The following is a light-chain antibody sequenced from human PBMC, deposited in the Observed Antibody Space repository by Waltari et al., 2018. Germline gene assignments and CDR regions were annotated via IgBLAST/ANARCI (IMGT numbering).Light chain of an antibody. CDR1: SPTIPAGSD. V-gene: IGLV1-40*01. CDR3: QSYDSSLSGSV. Sequence: QSVLAQPPPVSGAAGQRLTISCSGSSPTIPAGSDVHGYQHLPGTAPKLLIYGNSNRPSGVPDRFSGSKSGTSASLAITGLQAEDEADYYCQSYDSSLSGSVFGGGTKLTVL. CDR2: GNS. J-gene: IGLJ3*02.